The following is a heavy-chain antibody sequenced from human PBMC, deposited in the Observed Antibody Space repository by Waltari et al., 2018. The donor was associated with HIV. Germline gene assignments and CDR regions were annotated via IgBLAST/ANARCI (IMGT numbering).Heavy chain of an antibody. CDR1: GYTVTSSA. CDR3: ARGYSGYDSGHFDY. V-gene: IGHV1-8*01. CDR2: MNPNSGNT. D-gene: IGHD5-12*01. Sequence: QVQLVQSGAEVKKPGASVTVYCTASGYTVTSSAINWVRPATGQGLEWMGWMNPNSGNTGYAQKFQGRVTMTRNTSISTAYMELSSLRSEDTAVYYCARGYSGYDSGHFDYWGQGTLVTVSS. J-gene: IGHJ4*02.